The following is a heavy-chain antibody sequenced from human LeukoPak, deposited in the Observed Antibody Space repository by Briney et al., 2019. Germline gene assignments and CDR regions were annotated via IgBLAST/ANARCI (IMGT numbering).Heavy chain of an antibody. V-gene: IGHV1-69*13. Sequence: ASVKVSCKASGGTFSSYAISWVRQAPGQGLEWMGGIIPIFGTANYAQKFQGRVTITADESTSTAYMELSSLRSEDTAVYYCAREGIAAAAPDYWGQGTLVTVSS. CDR2: IIPIFGTA. CDR3: AREGIAAAAPDY. D-gene: IGHD6-13*01. CDR1: GGTFSSYA. J-gene: IGHJ4*02.